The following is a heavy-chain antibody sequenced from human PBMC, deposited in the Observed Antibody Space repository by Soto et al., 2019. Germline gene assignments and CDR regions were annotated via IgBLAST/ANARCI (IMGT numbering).Heavy chain of an antibody. J-gene: IGHJ4*02. CDR2: ISYDGSNK. CDR3: ARDNFGGQLGQLLRSSIDY. V-gene: IGHV3-30-3*01. Sequence: PGGSLRLSCAASGFTFNTYAMHWVRQAPGKGLEWVALISYDGSNKFYADSVKGRFTISRDNSKNTLYLQMNSLRAEDTAVYYCARDNFGGQLGQLLRSSIDYWGQGTLVTVSS. CDR1: GFTFNTYA. D-gene: IGHD2-2*01.